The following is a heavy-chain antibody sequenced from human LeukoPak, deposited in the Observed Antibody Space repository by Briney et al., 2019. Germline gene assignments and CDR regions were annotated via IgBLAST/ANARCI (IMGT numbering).Heavy chain of an antibody. J-gene: IGHJ4*02. CDR1: GFTFSSYG. CDR3: AKDPRYGSGSSQDYYFDY. D-gene: IGHD3-10*01. V-gene: IGHV3-23*01. Sequence: GGSLRLSCAASGFTFSSYGMSWVRQAPGKGLEWVSAISGSGGSTYYADSVKGRFTVSRDNSKNTLCLQMNSLRAEDTAVYYCAKDPRYGSGSSQDYYFDYWGQGTLVTVSS. CDR2: ISGSGGST.